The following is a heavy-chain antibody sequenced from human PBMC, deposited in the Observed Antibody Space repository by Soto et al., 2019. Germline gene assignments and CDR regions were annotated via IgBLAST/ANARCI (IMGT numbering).Heavy chain of an antibody. V-gene: IGHV3-74*01. D-gene: IGHD3-16*01. CDR3: AREGGSASLDY. J-gene: IGHJ4*02. Sequence: EVQLVESGGGLVQPGGSLRLSCAASGFTLNNYWMHWVRQALGKGLVWVSRFNSDGSSTTYADSVKGRFTISRDNAKNTLYLQMNSLRAEDTAVYYCAREGGSASLDYWGQGTVVTVSS. CDR2: FNSDGSST. CDR1: GFTLNNYW.